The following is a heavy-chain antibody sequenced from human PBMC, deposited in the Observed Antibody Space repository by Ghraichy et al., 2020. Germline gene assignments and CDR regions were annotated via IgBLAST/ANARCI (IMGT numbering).Heavy chain of an antibody. D-gene: IGHD5-12*01. CDR1: GGTFSTYD. CDR3: AREGSGYELDVVTQRYHYYYMDV. Sequence: SVKVSCKSSGGTFSTYDINWVRQAPGQGLEWMGRIIPVSGIPNYAQKFQGRITITADESRSTAYMELSSLRSDDTAVYFCAREGSGYELDVVTQRYHYYYMDVWGKGTTVTVSS. V-gene: IGHV1-69*13. CDR2: IIPVSGIP. J-gene: IGHJ6*03.